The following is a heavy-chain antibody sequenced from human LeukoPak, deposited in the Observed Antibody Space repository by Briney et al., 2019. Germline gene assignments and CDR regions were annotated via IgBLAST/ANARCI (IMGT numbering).Heavy chain of an antibody. CDR1: GYTFTGYY. Sequence: ASVKVSCKASGYTFTGYYMHWVRQAPGQGLEWMGWMNPNSGNTGYAQKFQGRVTMTRNTSISTAYMELSSLRSEDTAVYYCARGVHGDYSYYFDYWGQGTLVTVSS. CDR2: MNPNSGNT. D-gene: IGHD4-17*01. V-gene: IGHV1-8*02. J-gene: IGHJ4*02. CDR3: ARGVHGDYSYYFDY.